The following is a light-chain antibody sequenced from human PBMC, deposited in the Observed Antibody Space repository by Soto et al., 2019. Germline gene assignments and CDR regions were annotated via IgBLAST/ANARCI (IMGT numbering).Light chain of an antibody. CDR3: QQYGTSPWT. CDR1: QSVSSSY. J-gene: IGKJ1*01. V-gene: IGKV3-20*01. Sequence: EIVLTQSPGTQSLSPGERATLSCRASQSVSSSYLAWYQQKPGQAPGLLIYGASSRATGIPDRFSGSGSGTDFTLTISRLEPEDFAVYYCQQYGTSPWTFGPGTKVDIK. CDR2: GAS.